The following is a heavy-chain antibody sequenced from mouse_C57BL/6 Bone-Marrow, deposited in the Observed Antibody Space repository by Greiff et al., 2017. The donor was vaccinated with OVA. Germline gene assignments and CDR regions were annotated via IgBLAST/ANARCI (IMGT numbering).Heavy chain of an antibody. V-gene: IGHV1-64*01. D-gene: IGHD1-1*01. J-gene: IGHJ1*03. CDR1: GYTFTSYW. Sequence: QVQLQQPGAELVKPGASVKLSCKASGYTFTSYWMHWVKQRPGQGLEWIGMIHPNSGSTNYNEKFKSKATLTVDKSSSTAYMQLSSLTSEDSAVYYCARRGAFITTARYFDVWGTGTTVTVSS. CDR2: IHPNSGST. CDR3: ARRGAFITTARYFDV.